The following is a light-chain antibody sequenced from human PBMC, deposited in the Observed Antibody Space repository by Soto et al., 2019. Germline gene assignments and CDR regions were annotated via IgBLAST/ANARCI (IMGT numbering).Light chain of an antibody. J-gene: IGKJ1*01. CDR3: QHYGSSPRT. CDR1: QSVSSN. V-gene: IGKV3-15*01. Sequence: EIVMTQSPATLSVSPGERATLSCRASQSVSSNLAWYQQTPGQAPRLLIYGASTRATGIPARFSGSGSGTEFTLTISSLQSEDFAVYYCQHYGSSPRTFGQGTRV. CDR2: GAS.